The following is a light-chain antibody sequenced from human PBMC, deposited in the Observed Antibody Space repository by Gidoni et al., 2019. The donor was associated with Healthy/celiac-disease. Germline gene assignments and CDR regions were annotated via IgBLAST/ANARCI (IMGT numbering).Light chain of an antibody. CDR3: QQYNSYSLFT. V-gene: IGKV1-5*01. Sequence: DIQMTQSPSTLSASVGDRVTITCRASQSISSWLAWYQQKPGKAPKLLIYDASSLESGVPSRFSGSGSGTEFTLTISSLQPDDFATYYCQQYNSYSLFTFGPGTKVEIK. CDR1: QSISSW. J-gene: IGKJ3*01. CDR2: DAS.